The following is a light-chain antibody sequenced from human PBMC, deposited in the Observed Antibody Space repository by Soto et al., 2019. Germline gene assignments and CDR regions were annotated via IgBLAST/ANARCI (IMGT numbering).Light chain of an antibody. CDR1: QTVSSNY. CDR3: QQYGSSPRT. CDR2: GAS. J-gene: IGKJ1*01. V-gene: IGKV3-20*01. Sequence: EFVLAKYPGNLSLYPGEGATVSCWASQTVSSNYLAWYQQRPGQAPRLIIYGASSRATGIPDRFSGSGSGTDFTLTISRLEPEDVAVYYCQQYGSSPRTFGQGTKVDI.